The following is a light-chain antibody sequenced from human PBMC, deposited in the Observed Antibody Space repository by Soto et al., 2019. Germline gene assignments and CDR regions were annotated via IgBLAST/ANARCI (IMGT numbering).Light chain of an antibody. V-gene: IGKV3-11*01. CDR3: QQRSSWPLT. J-gene: IGKJ4*01. CDR2: DAS. CDR1: QSVSSY. Sequence: EIVLTQSPATLSLSPGERATLSCRASQSVSSYLAWYQQKPGQAPRLLIYDASNRATGIPARFSGNGSGTDFTLTISSLEPEDFAVYYCQQRSSWPLTFGGGTNVESK.